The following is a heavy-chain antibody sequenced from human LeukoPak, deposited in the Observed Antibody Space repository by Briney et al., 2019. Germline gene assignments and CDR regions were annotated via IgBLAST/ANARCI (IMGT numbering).Heavy chain of an antibody. CDR1: GGSFSGYY. J-gene: IGHJ5*02. CDR2: INHSGST. D-gene: IGHD2-2*01. V-gene: IGHV4-34*01. Sequence: KALETLSLTCAVYGGSFSGYYWSWIRQPPGKGLEWIGEINHSGSTNYNPSLKSRVTISVDTSKNQFSLKLSSVTAADTAVYYCARVEKDIVVVPAARWFDPWGQGTLVTVSS. CDR3: ARVEKDIVVVPAARWFDP.